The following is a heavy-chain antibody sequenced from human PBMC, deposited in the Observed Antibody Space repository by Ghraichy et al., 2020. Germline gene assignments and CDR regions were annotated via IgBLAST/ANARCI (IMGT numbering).Heavy chain of an antibody. J-gene: IGHJ3*02. CDR3: ARDSTYDYSSGFYSNVYDAFDI. D-gene: IGHD6-19*01. V-gene: IGHV1-18*01. Sequence: ASVKVSCKAADYTFTNNGISWVRQAPGQGLKWMGWISPFNDTTHYAQKFQGRLTLTTDTSTSTAYMELRSLRSDDTALYYCARDSTYDYSSGFYSNVYDAFDIWRQGTVVTVPS. CDR1: DYTFTNNG. CDR2: ISPFNDTT.